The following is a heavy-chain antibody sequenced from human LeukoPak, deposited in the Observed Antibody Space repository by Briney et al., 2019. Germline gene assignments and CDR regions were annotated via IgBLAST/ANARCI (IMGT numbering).Heavy chain of an antibody. CDR2: ISNDGSNK. D-gene: IGHD6-19*01. J-gene: IGHJ4*02. CDR3: AREDGSGWRLPEN. V-gene: IGHV3-30-3*01. CDR1: GFTFSTYA. Sequence: GGSLRLSCAASGFTFSTYAIHWVRQAPGKGLEWVAVISNDGSNKYYADSVKGRFTISRDNSKNTLYLQMNSLRVEDTAVYYCAREDGSGWRLPENWGQGTLVTVSS.